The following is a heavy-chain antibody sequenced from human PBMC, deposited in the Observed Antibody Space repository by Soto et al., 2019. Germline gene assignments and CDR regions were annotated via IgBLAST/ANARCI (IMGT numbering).Heavy chain of an antibody. V-gene: IGHV4-59*01. D-gene: IGHD4-17*01. J-gene: IGHJ4*02. CDR2: IYYSGST. CDR3: ARVTVTTSFDY. Sequence: ETLSLTCTVSGGSISSYYWSWIRQPPGKGLEWIGYIYYSGSTNYNPSLKSRVTISVGTSKNQFSLKLSSVTAADTAVYYCARVTVTTSFDYWGQGTLVTVSS. CDR1: GGSISSYY.